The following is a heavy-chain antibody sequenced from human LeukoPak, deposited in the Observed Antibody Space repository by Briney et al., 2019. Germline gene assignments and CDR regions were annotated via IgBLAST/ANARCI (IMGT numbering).Heavy chain of an antibody. V-gene: IGHV4-34*01. D-gene: IGHD6-19*01. CDR2: INHSGRP. Sequence: SETLSLTWAVYGGSFRGFYWSWIRHPPGKGLEWGGEINHSGRPNYNPSLKGRVTISVATSKNQFSLKLSPVTATDTAVYYCARHGGSGWYRPHNWIDPWGQGTLVTVSS. CDR3: ARHGGSGWYRPHNWIDP. J-gene: IGHJ5*02. CDR1: GGSFRGFY.